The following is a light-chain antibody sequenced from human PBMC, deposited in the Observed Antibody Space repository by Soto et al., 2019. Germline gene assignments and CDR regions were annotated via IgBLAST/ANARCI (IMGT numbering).Light chain of an antibody. CDR3: QQYGTSPQT. Sequence: EIVLTQSPGTLSLSPGDSATLSCRASQTVSSAYVAWYQQRPGQAPKLLTYDASRRASGTPDRFSGSGSGTDYTLTISRLEPEDFAVYYCQQYGTSPQTFGHGTKVDIK. J-gene: IGKJ1*01. CDR1: QTVSSAY. V-gene: IGKV3-20*01. CDR2: DAS.